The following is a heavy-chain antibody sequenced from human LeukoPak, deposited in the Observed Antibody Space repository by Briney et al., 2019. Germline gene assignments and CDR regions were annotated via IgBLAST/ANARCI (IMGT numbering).Heavy chain of an antibody. CDR2: IYYSGST. D-gene: IGHD1-26*01. Sequence: PSETLSLTCTVSGYSISSGYYWGWIRQPPGKGLEWIGSIYYSGSTYYNPSLKSRVTISVDTSKNQFSLKLSSVTAADTAVYYCASIVGATRVDYWGQGTLVTVSS. V-gene: IGHV4-38-2*02. CDR3: ASIVGATRVDY. CDR1: GYSISSGYY. J-gene: IGHJ4*02.